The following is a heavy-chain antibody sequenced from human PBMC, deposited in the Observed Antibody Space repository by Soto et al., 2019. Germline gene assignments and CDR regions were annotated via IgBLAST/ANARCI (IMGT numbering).Heavy chain of an antibody. CDR3: ARDLPIAARRGQYFDY. Sequence: GGSLRLSCAASGFTVSSNYMSWVRQAPGKGLEWVSVIYSGGSTYYADPVKGRFTISRDNSKNTLYLQMNSLRAEDTAVYYCARDLPIAARRGQYFDYWGQGTLVTVSS. J-gene: IGHJ4*02. CDR1: GFTVSSNY. CDR2: IYSGGST. D-gene: IGHD6-6*01. V-gene: IGHV3-66*01.